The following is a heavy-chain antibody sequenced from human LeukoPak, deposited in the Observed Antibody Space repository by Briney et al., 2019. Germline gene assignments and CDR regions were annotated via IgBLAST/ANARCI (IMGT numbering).Heavy chain of an antibody. CDR3: ARALPYPQGFDP. CDR1: GGSISSGGYS. J-gene: IGHJ5*02. CDR2: IYHSGSA. V-gene: IGHV4-30-2*01. Sequence: PSQTLSLTCAVSGGSISSGGYSWSWIRQPPGKGLEWIGYIYHSGSAYYNPSLKSRVTISVDRSKNQFSLKLSSVTAADTAVYYCARALPYPQGFDPWGQGTLVTVSS. D-gene: IGHD3-16*01.